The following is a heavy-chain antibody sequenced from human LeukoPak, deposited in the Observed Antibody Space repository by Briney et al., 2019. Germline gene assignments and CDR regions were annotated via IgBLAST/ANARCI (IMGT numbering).Heavy chain of an antibody. CDR1: GYTFTDYY. CDR3: ATYRSSWSSFDF. J-gene: IGHJ4*02. Sequence: ASVTVSCKASGYTFTDYYMHWVRLAPGQGPEWMGWINPVSGGTTYTQKFQARVTMTRDTSISTAYMELSRLTSGDTAIYYCATYRSSWSSFDFWGQGTLVTVSS. D-gene: IGHD6-13*01. CDR2: INPVSGGT. V-gene: IGHV1-2*02.